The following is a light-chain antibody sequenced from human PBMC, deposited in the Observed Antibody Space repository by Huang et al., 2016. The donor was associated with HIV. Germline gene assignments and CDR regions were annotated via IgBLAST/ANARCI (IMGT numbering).Light chain of an antibody. V-gene: IGKV1-NL1*01. CDR2: AAS. J-gene: IGKJ2*01. CDR3: QQYFTTPPWT. CDR1: QGISNS. Sequence: DIQMTQSPSSLSASIGDRVTITCRASQGISNSLAWYQQKPGKAPKLLLYAASRLKSGVPSMFSGSGSGTTYTLTISSLRPEDFATFYCQQYFTTPPWTFGQGTKLEIK.